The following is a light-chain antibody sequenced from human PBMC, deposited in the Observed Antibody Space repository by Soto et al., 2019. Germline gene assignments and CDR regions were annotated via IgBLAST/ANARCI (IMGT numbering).Light chain of an antibody. CDR2: AAS. Sequence: AIQMTQSPSSLSASIGDRVTITCRASQDIRDDLGWYQQKPGKAPNLLIYAASNLQTGVPSRFSGSGSGTDFTLTISSLQPEDFETYYCLHDHNCPRTFGQGTKVDIK. J-gene: IGKJ1*01. V-gene: IGKV1-6*01. CDR1: QDIRDD. CDR3: LHDHNCPRT.